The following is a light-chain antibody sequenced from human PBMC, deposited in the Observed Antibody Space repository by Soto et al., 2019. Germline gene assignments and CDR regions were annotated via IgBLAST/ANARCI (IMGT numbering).Light chain of an antibody. CDR2: DAS. CDR1: QSVSTY. V-gene: IGKV1-5*01. Sequence: DIQMTQSPSTLSASVGDRVSITCRASQSVSTYVAWYQQKPGKAPRLLIYDASSLESGVPSRFSGSGSDTDFTLTISSLQPDDLATYYCQQHNRYSSSTFGQGTKV. J-gene: IGKJ1*01. CDR3: QQHNRYSSST.